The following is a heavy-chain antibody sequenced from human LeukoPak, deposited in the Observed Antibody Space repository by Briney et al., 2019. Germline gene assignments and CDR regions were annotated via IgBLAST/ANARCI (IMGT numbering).Heavy chain of an antibody. CDR1: GGSISSGSYY. CDR2: IYTSGST. J-gene: IGHJ5*02. Sequence: SQTLSLTCTVSGGSISSGSYYWSWIRQPAGTGLEWIGRIYTSGSTNYNPSLKSRVTISVDTSKNQFSLKLSSVTAADTAVYYCARAERYYYDSSGYYYEEDWFDPWGQGTLVTVSS. CDR3: ARAERYYYDSSGYYYEEDWFDP. D-gene: IGHD3-22*01. V-gene: IGHV4-61*02.